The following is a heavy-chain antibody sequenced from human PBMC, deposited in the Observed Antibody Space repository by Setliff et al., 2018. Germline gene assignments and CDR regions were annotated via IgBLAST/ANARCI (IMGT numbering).Heavy chain of an antibody. CDR2: ISPHNGIT. V-gene: IGHV1-18*01. CDR3: ALSSLSLCSGGNCPNAFDV. J-gene: IGHJ3*01. Sequence: ASVKVSCKASGYTFTTFGVSWVRQVPGQGLEWLGWISPHNGITRYGQKFQGRVTLTSETTTGTVYMELRSLNSDDTAVYFCALSSLSLCSGGNCPNAFDVWGQGTMVTVSS. D-gene: IGHD2-15*01. CDR1: GYTFTTFG.